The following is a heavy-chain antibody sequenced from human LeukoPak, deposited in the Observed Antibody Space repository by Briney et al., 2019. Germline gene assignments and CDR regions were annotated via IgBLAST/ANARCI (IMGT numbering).Heavy chain of an antibody. D-gene: IGHD5-18*01. J-gene: IGHJ4*02. CDR2: ISAYNGNT. Sequence: ASVKVSCKASGYTFTSYGISWVRQAPGQGLEWMGWISAYNGNTKYAQTLQGRVTMTTDTSTSTAYMELRSLRSDDTSVYYCARVEWHTAMVTGGPDYWGQGTLVTVSS. CDR3: ARVEWHTAMVTGGPDY. CDR1: GYTFTSYG. V-gene: IGHV1-18*01.